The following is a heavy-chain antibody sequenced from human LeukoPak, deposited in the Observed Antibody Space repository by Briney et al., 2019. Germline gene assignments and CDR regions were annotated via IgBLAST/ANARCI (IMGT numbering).Heavy chain of an antibody. D-gene: IGHD6-19*01. CDR3: AKDLMAYSSGNNWFDP. CDR1: GFTFSSYA. CDR2: ISGSGGST. V-gene: IGHV3-23*01. J-gene: IGHJ5*02. Sequence: GGSLRLSCAASGFTFSSYAMSWVRQAPGKGLEWVSAISGSGGSTYYADSVEGRFTISRDNSKNTLYLQMNSLRAEDTAVYYCAKDLMAYSSGNNWFDPWGQGTLVTVSS.